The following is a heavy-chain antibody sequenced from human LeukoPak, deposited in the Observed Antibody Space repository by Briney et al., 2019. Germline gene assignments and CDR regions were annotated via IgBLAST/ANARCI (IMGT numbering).Heavy chain of an antibody. V-gene: IGHV3-21*01. CDR1: GFTFSTYG. Sequence: GGSLRLSGAASGFTFSTYGMSWVRQAPGKGLEWVSSISSSSSYIYYADSVKGRFTISRDNAKNSLYLQMNSLRAEDTAVYYCARVFGGSGTNWGQGTLVTVSS. J-gene: IGHJ4*02. CDR3: ARVFGGSGTN. D-gene: IGHD2-15*01. CDR2: ISSSSSYI.